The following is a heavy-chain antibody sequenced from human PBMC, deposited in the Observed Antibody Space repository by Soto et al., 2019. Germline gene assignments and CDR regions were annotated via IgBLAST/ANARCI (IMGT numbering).Heavy chain of an antibody. J-gene: IGHJ5*02. D-gene: IGHD2-21*02. CDR2: IYHSGST. V-gene: IGHV4-30-2*01. CDR1: GGSISSGGYS. CDR3: AKVVTPDNWFDP. Sequence: SETLSLTYAVSGGSISSGGYSWIWIRQPPGKGLEWIGYIYHSGSTYYNPSLKSRVTISVDRSKNQFSLKLSSVTAADTAVYYCAKVVTPDNWFDPWGQGTLVTVSS.